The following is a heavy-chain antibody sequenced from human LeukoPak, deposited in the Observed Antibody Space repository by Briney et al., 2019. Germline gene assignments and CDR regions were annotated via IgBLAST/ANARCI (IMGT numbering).Heavy chain of an antibody. Sequence: GRSLRLSCAASGFTFSSYAMHWVRQAPGKGLEWVAVISYDGSNKYYADSVKGRFTISRDNSKNTLYLQMNSLRAEDTAVYYCASITIFSTGAFDIWGQGTMVTVSS. CDR2: ISYDGSNK. V-gene: IGHV3-30-3*01. D-gene: IGHD3-9*01. J-gene: IGHJ3*02. CDR3: ASITIFSTGAFDI. CDR1: GFTFSSYA.